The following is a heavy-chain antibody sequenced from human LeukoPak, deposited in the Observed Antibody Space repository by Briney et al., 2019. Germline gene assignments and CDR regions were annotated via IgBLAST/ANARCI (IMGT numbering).Heavy chain of an antibody. CDR3: AKDRDSSSSAPGDYFDY. J-gene: IGHJ4*02. CDR2: ISHDGSNK. Sequence: GGSLRLSCAASGFTFSSYAMHWVRQAPGKGLEWVAVISHDGSNKYYADSVKGRFTISRDNSKNTLYLQMNSLRAEDTAVYYCAKDRDSSSSAPGDYFDYWGQGTLVTVSS. D-gene: IGHD6-6*01. V-gene: IGHV3-30-3*01. CDR1: GFTFSSYA.